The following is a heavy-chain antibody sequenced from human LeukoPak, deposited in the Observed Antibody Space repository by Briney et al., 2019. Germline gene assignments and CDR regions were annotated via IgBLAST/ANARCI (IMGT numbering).Heavy chain of an antibody. CDR2: INPSGDSA. V-gene: IGHV1-46*01. D-gene: IGHD5-12*01. CDR3: ARDRPSGGYDSHYYYGMDV. Sequence: ASVKVSCKASGYTFTSYYMHWVRQAPGQGLEWMGIINPSGDSASYAQKFQGRVTMTRDTSTSTVYMELSSLRSEDTAVYYCARDRPSGGYDSHYYYGMDVWGQGTTVTVSS. CDR1: GYTFTSYY. J-gene: IGHJ6*02.